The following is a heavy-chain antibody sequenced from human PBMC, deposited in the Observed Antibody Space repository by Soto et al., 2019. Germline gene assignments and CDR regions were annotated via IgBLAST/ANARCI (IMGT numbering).Heavy chain of an antibody. D-gene: IGHD6-6*01. V-gene: IGHV3-23*01. CDR2: ISTSIDAT. CDR1: GFAFSNYA. CDR3: AKDRTVAARIFDY. Sequence: EVQLLESGGGLVQPGGSLRLSCTASGFAFSNYAMGWVRQAPGKGLEWVSSISTSIDATYYADSVKGRFTISRDDSKNTLYLQMNSLRAEDSAIYYCAKDRTVAARIFDYWGQGTQVTVSS. J-gene: IGHJ4*02.